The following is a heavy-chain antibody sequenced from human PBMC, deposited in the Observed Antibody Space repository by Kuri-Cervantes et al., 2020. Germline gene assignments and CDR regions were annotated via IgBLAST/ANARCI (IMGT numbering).Heavy chain of an antibody. V-gene: IGHV1-8*01. D-gene: IGHD6-6*01. CDR1: GYTFTSYD. CDR3: ARRPIAARYYYYYGMDV. Sequence: ASVKVSCKASGYTFTSYDINWVRQATGQGLEWMGWMNPNSGNTGYAQKFQGRVTMTRNTSISTAYMELSSLRSEDTAMYYCARRPIAARYYYYYGMDVWGQGTTVTVSS. J-gene: IGHJ6*02. CDR2: MNPNSGNT.